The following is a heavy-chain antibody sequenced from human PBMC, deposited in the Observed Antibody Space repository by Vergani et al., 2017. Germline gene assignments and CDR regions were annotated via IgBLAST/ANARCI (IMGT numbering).Heavy chain of an antibody. CDR2: IYSGGST. CDR1: GFTVSSNY. CDR3: ARDPRPVGATPPSDY. D-gene: IGHD1-26*01. V-gene: IGHV3-53*01. J-gene: IGHJ4*02. Sequence: VQLVESGGGLIQPGGSLRLSCAASGFTVSSNYMSWVRQAPGKGLEWVSVIYSGGSTYYADSVKGRFTISRDNSKNTLYLQMNSLRAEDTAVYYCARDPRPVGATPPSDYWGQGTLVTVSS.